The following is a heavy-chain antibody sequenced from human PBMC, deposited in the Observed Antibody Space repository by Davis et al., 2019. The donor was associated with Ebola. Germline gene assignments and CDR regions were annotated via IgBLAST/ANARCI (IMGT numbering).Heavy chain of an antibody. CDR1: GFILSSYA. CDR3: AKVHPPTTVTTGWFDP. J-gene: IGHJ5*02. D-gene: IGHD4-17*01. V-gene: IGHV3-23*01. Sequence: GESLTIPCAASGFILSSYAMSWVRQAPGKGLEWVSSISVRSITYHADSVKGRFTISRDNSKNTLYLQMNSLRAEDTAVYYCAKVHPPTTVTTGWFDPWGQGTLVTVSS. CDR2: ISVRSIT.